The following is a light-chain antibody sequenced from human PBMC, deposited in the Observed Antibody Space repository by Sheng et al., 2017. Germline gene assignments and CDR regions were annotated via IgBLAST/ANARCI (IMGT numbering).Light chain of an antibody. J-gene: IGLJ3*02. CDR2: ANA. CDR3: QSYDSSLSAWV. CDR1: RSNIGAGYD. V-gene: IGLV1-40*01. Sequence: QSVLTQPPSVSGALGQRVTISCTGSRSNIGAGYDVHWYQQFPGTAPKLLIYANANRPSGVPDRFSGSKSGTSASLAITGLQAEDEADYYCQSYDSSLSAWVFGGGTKLTVL.